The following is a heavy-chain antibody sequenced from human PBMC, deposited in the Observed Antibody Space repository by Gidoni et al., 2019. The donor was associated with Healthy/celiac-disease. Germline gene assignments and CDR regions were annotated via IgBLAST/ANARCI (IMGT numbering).Heavy chain of an antibody. CDR1: GFTFDDYT. CDR3: AKGALKLWFLYDL. V-gene: IGHV3-43*01. CDR2: ISWDGGST. D-gene: IGHD5-18*01. Sequence: EVQLVESGGVVVQPGGSLRLSCAASGFTFDDYTMHWVRQAPGKGLEWVSLISWDGGSTYYADSVKGRFTISRDNSKNSLYLQMNSLRTEDTALYYCAKGALKLWFLYDLWGRGTLVTVSS. J-gene: IGHJ2*01.